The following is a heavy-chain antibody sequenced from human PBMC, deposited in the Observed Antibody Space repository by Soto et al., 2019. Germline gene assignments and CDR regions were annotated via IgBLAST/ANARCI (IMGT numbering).Heavy chain of an antibody. D-gene: IGHD3-3*01. J-gene: IGHJ4*02. CDR1: GGSISSYY. Sequence: SETLSLTCTVSGGSISSYYWSWIRQPPGKGLEWIGYIYYSGSTNYNPSLKSRVTISVDTSKNQFSLKLSSVTAADTAVYYCARGGPLPFYDFWSGYPSPYTSDLGYFDYWGQGTLVNVPS. CDR2: IYYSGST. CDR3: ARGGPLPFYDFWSGYPSPYTSDLGYFDY. V-gene: IGHV4-59*01.